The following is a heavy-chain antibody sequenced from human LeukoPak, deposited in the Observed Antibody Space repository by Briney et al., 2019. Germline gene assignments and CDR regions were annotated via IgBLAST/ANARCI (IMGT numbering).Heavy chain of an antibody. D-gene: IGHD3-16*02. V-gene: IGHV7-4-1*02. CDR2: IHPSTGNP. CDR1: GYTFTNYA. Sequence: ASVKVSCKACGYTFTNYAMNWVRQAPGQGLEWMGWIHPSTGNPTYAQGFTGRFVFSLDTSVTTTYLQINDLKAEDTAVYFCARALDSLGGLSLPDYWGQGTLLTVSS. J-gene: IGHJ4*02. CDR3: ARALDSLGGLSLPDY.